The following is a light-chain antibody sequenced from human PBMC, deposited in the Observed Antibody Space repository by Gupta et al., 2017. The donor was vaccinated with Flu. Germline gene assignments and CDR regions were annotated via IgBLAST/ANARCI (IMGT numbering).Light chain of an antibody. CDR1: QGGSNRSNNKNY. V-gene: IGKV4-1*01. Sequence: GSTDITNSKFCQGGSNRSNNKNYLAWYQQKPGQPPKLLIYWASTREAGVPGRFSGSGSGRDFTLTISSLEAEDVAVYYCHQYDTIPWTFGQGTKVEIK. J-gene: IGKJ1*01. CDR2: WAS. CDR3: HQYDTIPWT.